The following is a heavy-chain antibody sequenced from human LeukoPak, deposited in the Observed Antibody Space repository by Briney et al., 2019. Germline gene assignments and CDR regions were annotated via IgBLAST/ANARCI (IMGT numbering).Heavy chain of an antibody. J-gene: IGHJ4*02. CDR1: GYTFTSYY. CDR3: ARGSYYDY. CDR2: INPSGGST. Sequence: ASVKVSCKASGYTFTSYYMHWVRQAPGQGLEWMGIINPSGGSTSYAQKFQGRVSMTRDMSTNTAYMELRSLTSDDTAVYYCARGSYYDYWGQGTLVTVSS. V-gene: IGHV1-46*03. D-gene: IGHD1-26*01.